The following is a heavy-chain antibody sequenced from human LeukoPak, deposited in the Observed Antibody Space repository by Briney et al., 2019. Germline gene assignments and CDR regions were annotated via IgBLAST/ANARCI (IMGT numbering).Heavy chain of an antibody. Sequence: SETLSLTCTVSGGSISSYYWSWIRQPPGKGLEWIGYIYYSGSTNYNPSLKSRVTISVDTSKNQFSLKLSSVTAADTAVYYCARVCCFDFWRGYYVPNYYMDVWGKGTTVTVSS. D-gene: IGHD3-3*01. V-gene: IGHV4-59*12. CDR2: IYYSGST. CDR1: GGSISSYY. J-gene: IGHJ6*03. CDR3: ARVCCFDFWRGYYVPNYYMDV.